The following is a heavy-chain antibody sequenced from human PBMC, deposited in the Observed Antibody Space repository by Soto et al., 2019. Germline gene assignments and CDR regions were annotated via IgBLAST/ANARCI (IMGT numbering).Heavy chain of an antibody. Sequence: QVQLVESGGGVVQPGRSLRLSCAASGFTFSSYGMHWVRQAPGKGLGWVAVISYDGSNKYYADSVKGRFTISRDNSKNTLYLQMNSLRAEDTAVYYCAKSTSEAVAGTGGGSYWGQGTLVTVSS. V-gene: IGHV3-30*18. CDR2: ISYDGSNK. J-gene: IGHJ4*02. CDR3: AKSTSEAVAGTGGGSY. CDR1: GFTFSSYG. D-gene: IGHD6-19*01.